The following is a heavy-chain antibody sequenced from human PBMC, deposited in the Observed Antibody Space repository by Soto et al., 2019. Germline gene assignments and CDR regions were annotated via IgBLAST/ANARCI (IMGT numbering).Heavy chain of an antibody. CDR3: AMIRVGYCSGGSCSNYFDY. V-gene: IGHV3-9*01. CDR2: ISWNSGSI. Sequence: EVQLVESGGGLVQPGRSLRLSCAASGFTFDDYAMHWVRQAPGKGLEWVSGISWNSGSIGYADSVKGRFTISRDNAKNSLYLQMTSLRAEDTALYYCAMIRVGYCSGGSCSNYFDYWGQGTLVTVSS. D-gene: IGHD2-15*01. J-gene: IGHJ4*02. CDR1: GFTFDDYA.